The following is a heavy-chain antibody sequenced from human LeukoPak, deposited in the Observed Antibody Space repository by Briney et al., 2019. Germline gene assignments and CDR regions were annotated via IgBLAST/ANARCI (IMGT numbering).Heavy chain of an antibody. V-gene: IGHV1-69*13. J-gene: IGHJ4*02. CDR2: IIPIFGTA. CDR3: ARVLLGYCSGGSCYSAVYNYFDY. CDR1: GGTFSSYA. D-gene: IGHD2-15*01. Sequence: SVKVSCKASGGTFSSYAISWVRQAPEQGLEWMGGIIPIFGTANYAQKFQGRVTITADESTSTAYMELSSLRSEDTAVYYCARVLLGYCSGGSCYSAVYNYFDYWGQGTLVTVSS.